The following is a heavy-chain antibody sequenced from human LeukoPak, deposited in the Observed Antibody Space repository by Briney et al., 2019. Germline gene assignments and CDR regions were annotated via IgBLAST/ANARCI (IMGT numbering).Heavy chain of an antibody. D-gene: IGHD3-16*01. CDR1: GGTFGSYA. CDR2: IIPIFGTA. CDR3: ARVSVRGGAFDI. J-gene: IGHJ3*02. V-gene: IGHV1-69*01. Sequence: SVKVSCKASGGTFGSYAISWVRQAPGQGLEWMGGIIPIFGTANYAQKFQGRVTITADESTSIAYMELSSLRSEDTAVYYCARVSVRGGAFDIWGQGTMVTVSS.